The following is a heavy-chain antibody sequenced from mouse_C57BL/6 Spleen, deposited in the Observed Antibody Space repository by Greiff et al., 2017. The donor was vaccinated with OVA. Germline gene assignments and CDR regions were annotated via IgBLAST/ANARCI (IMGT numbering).Heavy chain of an antibody. D-gene: IGHD2-1*01. CDR2: IDPEDGET. CDR1: GFNIKDYY. CDR3: ARVTPGNPYCDV. V-gene: IGHV14-2*01. Sequence: EVQLQQSGAELVKPGASVKLSCTASGFNIKDYYMHWVKQRTEQGLEWIGRIDPEDGETKYAPKFQGKATITADTSSNTAYLPLSSLTSEDTAVDYCARVTPGNPYCDVWGTGTTVTVSS. J-gene: IGHJ1*03.